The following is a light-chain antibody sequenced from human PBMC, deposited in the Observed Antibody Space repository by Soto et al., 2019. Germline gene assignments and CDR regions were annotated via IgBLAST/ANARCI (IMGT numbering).Light chain of an antibody. CDR2: DAS. V-gene: IGKV3-11*01. J-gene: IGKJ4*01. CDR1: QSVSSY. Sequence: EIVLTQSPATLSLSPGERATLSCRASQSVSSYLAWYQQKPGQAPRLLIYDASNRATGIPARFSGSGSGTDFTLTIGSLEPEDFAVYYCQSVGAFGGGTKVEIK. CDR3: QSVGA.